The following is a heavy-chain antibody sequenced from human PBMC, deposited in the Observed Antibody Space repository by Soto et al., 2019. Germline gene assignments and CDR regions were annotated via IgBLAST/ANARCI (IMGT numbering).Heavy chain of an antibody. V-gene: IGHV4-30-2*01. CDR2: IYHSGST. D-gene: IGHD3-10*01. CDR1: GGSISSGGYS. Sequence: KTSETLSLTCAVSGGSISSGGYSWSWIRQPPGKGLEWIGYIYHSGSTYYNPSLKSRVTISVDRSKNQFSLKLSSVTAADTAVYYCAGGYYYGSGSVLGFDYWGQGTLVTVSS. J-gene: IGHJ4*02. CDR3: AGGYYYGSGSVLGFDY.